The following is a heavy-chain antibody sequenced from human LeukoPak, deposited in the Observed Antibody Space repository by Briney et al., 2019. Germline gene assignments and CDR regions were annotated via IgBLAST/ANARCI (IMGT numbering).Heavy chain of an antibody. CDR2: INPDGSIT. J-gene: IGHJ4*02. CDR3: AGGITGATDY. CDR1: GFTFSTYW. D-gene: IGHD1-20*01. V-gene: IGHV3-74*01. Sequence: PGGSLRLSCAASGFTFSTYWMYWVRQAPGKGLVWVSRINPDGSITSYADSVKGRFTISRDNAKNTLYVQMNSLRAEDTAVYYCAGGITGATDYWGQGTLVTVSS.